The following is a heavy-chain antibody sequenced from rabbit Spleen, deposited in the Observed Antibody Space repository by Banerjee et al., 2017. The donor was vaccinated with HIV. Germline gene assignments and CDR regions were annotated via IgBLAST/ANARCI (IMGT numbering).Heavy chain of an antibody. CDR1: GVSFSGSSY. CDR2: IDAGDSGFT. D-gene: IGHD3-1*01. Sequence: QEQLEESGGDLVKPGASLTLTCIASGVSFSGSSYMCWVRQAPGKGLEWIACIDAGDSGFTYFASWAKGRFTISKTSSTTVTLQMTSLTAADTATYFCASGSSDIWFNLWGPGTLVTVS. V-gene: IGHV1S45*01. J-gene: IGHJ4*01. CDR3: ASGSSDIWFNL.